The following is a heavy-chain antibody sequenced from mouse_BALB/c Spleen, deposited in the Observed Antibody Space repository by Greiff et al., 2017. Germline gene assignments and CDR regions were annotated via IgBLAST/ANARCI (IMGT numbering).Heavy chain of an antibody. CDR1: GFTFSSFG. V-gene: IGHV5-17*02. CDR2: ISSGSSTI. CDR3: ARGALRPFYYAIDY. J-gene: IGHJ4*01. Sequence: EVMLVESGGGLVQPGGSRKLSCAASGFTFSSFGMHWVRQAPEKGLEWVAYISSGSSTIYYADTVKGRFTISRDNPKNTLFLQMTSLRSEDTAIYYCARGALRPFYYAIDYWGQGTSVTVSS. D-gene: IGHD2-12*01.